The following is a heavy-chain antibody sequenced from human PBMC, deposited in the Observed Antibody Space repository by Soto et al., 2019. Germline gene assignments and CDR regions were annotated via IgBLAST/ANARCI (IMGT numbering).Heavy chain of an antibody. J-gene: IGHJ5*01. V-gene: IGHV3-48*02. CDR3: ARDRCYDGTCYSASDS. CDR2: ISTTSFTI. Sequence: GGSLRLSCAASGFSFSTYNMDWVRQAPGKGPEWIACISTTSFTIYYADSVKGRFTISRDNDRNSLYLEMNSLRDEDTAVYYCARDRCYDGTCYSASDSWGQGTLVTVSS. D-gene: IGHD2-15*01. CDR1: GFSFSTYN.